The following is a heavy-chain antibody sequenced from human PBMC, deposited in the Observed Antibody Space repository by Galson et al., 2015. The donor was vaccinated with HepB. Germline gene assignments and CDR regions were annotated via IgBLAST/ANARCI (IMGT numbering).Heavy chain of an antibody. V-gene: IGHV3-64D*06. J-gene: IGHJ4*02. CDR3: CWNAYYYDSSGLD. CDR2: ISSNGGST. D-gene: IGHD3-22*01. Sequence: SLRLSCAASGFTFSSYAMHWVRQAPGKGLEYVSAISSNGGSTYYADSVKGRFTISRDNSKNTLYLQMSSLRAEDTAVYYCCWNAYYYDSSGLDWGQGTLVTVSS. CDR1: GFTFSSYA.